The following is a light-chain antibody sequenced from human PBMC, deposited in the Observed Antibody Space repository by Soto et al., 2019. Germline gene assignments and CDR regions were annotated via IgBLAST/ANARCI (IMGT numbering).Light chain of an antibody. CDR3: SSEKGTNTWV. V-gene: IGLV2-14*01. J-gene: IGLJ3*02. CDR1: NSEVGGDNY. CDR2: EVS. Sequence: SALTQPASVSGSPGQSITISCTGSNSEVGGDNYVSWYQQHPGKAPKLIIYEVSYRPSGISNRFSASKSGNTASLTISGLQAEDEADYYCSSEKGTNTWVFGGGTKLTVL.